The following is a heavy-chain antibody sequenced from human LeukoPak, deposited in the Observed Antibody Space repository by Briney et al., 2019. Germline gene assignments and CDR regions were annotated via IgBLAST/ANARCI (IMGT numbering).Heavy chain of an antibody. Sequence: GASVKVSCKASGYTFTGYYMHWVRQAPGQGLEWMGRINPNSGGTNYAQKFQGRVTITADESTSTAYMELSSLRSEDTAVYYCARWEGGSFARYYYGMDVWGQGTTVTVSS. CDR1: GYTFTGYY. CDR3: ARWEGGSFARYYYGMDV. D-gene: IGHD1-26*01. J-gene: IGHJ6*02. V-gene: IGHV1-2*06. CDR2: INPNSGGT.